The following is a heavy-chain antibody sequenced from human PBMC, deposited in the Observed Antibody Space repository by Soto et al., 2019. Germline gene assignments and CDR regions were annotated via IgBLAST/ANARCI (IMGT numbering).Heavy chain of an antibody. Sequence: QITLKESGPTLVKPTQTLTLTCTFSGFSLSTSGVGVAWIRQPPGKALEWLALIYWDDDERYSPSLKSRLTITKDTSKNQVVLTMTNMDPVDTATYFCAHLLQGRFCHGASCFHYSFDYWGQGALVTVSS. V-gene: IGHV2-5*02. CDR1: GFSLSTSGVG. J-gene: IGHJ4*02. CDR2: IYWDDDE. CDR3: AHLLQGRFCHGASCFHYSFDY. D-gene: IGHD2-15*01.